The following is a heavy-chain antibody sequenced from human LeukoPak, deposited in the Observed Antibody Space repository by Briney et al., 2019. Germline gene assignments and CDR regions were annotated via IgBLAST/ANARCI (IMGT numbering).Heavy chain of an antibody. J-gene: IGHJ4*02. D-gene: IGHD6-13*01. Sequence: PGGSLRLSCAASGFTFSSYSMNSVRQAPGKGLEWVSSIGNSHSYIYYADSVKGRFTLSRDNAKNSLYLQMNSLRAEDTAVYYCARAFSSSWYINYYFDYWGQGALVTVSS. CDR2: IGNSHSYI. CDR3: ARAFSSSWYINYYFDY. CDR1: GFTFSSYS. V-gene: IGHV3-21*01.